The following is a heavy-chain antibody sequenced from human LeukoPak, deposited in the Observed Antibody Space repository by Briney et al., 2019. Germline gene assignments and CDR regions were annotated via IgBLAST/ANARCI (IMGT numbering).Heavy chain of an antibody. D-gene: IGHD5-18*01. Sequence: GASVKVSCKASGYTXTSYDINWVRQAPGQGLEWMGWISAYTGNTNYAQKLQGRVTMTTDTSTSTAYMELRNLRSDDTAVYYCAIGYSYDTAFDYWGQETLVTVSS. CDR2: ISAYTGNT. CDR1: GYTXTSYD. J-gene: IGHJ4*02. V-gene: IGHV1-18*01. CDR3: AIGYSYDTAFDY.